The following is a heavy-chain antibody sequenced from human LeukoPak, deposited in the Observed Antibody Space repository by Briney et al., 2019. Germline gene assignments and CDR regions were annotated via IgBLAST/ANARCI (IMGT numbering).Heavy chain of an antibody. CDR1: GFTFDDYV. D-gene: IGHD1-1*01. CDR2: INWNSGNI. CDR3: AKGSSAWNEVFHFDY. J-gene: IGHJ4*02. V-gene: IGHV3-9*03. Sequence: PGGSLRLSCAASGFTFDDYVMHWVRQAPGKGLEWVSAINWNSGNIGYADSVKGRFTISRDNAKNSLYLQMNSLRAEDMASYYCAKGSSAWNEVFHFDYWGQGTLVTVSS.